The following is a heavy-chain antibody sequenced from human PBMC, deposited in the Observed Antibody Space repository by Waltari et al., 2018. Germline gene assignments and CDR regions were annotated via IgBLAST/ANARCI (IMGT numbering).Heavy chain of an antibody. CDR3: ARDGLELPLGY. J-gene: IGHJ4*02. V-gene: IGHV4-38-2*02. CDR1: GYSISSGYY. Sequence: QVQLQESGPGLVKPSETLSHTCAVSGYSISSGYYWGWIRQPPGKGLEWIGSIYHSGNTYYNPSLKSRVTISVDTSKNQFSLKLSSVTAADTAVYYCARDGLELPLGYWGQGTLVTVSS. CDR2: IYHSGNT. D-gene: IGHD1-7*01.